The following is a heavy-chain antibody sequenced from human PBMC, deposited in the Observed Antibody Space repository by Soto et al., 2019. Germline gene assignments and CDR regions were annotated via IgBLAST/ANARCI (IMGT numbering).Heavy chain of an antibody. D-gene: IGHD6-19*01. CDR3: ALSSRQWLVRRGYDAFDI. CDR2: MNPYNGKT. Sequence: ASVKVSCKASDYSLTTYGISWVRQAPGQGLEWMGWMNPYNGKTDYGQILQGRVTMSTDTSTSTAYMELRTLISDDTAVYYCALSSRQWLVRRGYDAFDIWGQGTMVTVSS. J-gene: IGHJ3*02. V-gene: IGHV1-18*01. CDR1: DYSLTTYG.